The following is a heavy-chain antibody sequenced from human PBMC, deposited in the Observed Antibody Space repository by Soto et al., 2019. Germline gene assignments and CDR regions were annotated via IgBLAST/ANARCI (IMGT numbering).Heavy chain of an antibody. CDR3: AREGLTGTIGLYYYYGMDV. Sequence: QVQLQESGPGLVKPSETLSLTCTVSGGSISSYYWSWIRQPPGKGLEWIGYIYYSGRTNYNPSLKSRVPISVDTSKNQFSLKLSSVTAADTAVYYCAREGLTGTIGLYYYYGMDVWGQGTTVTVSS. D-gene: IGHD1-7*01. J-gene: IGHJ6*02. V-gene: IGHV4-59*01. CDR2: IYYSGRT. CDR1: GGSISSYY.